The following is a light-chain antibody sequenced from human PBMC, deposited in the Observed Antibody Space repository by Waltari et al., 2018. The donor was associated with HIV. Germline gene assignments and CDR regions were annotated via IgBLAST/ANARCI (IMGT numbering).Light chain of an antibody. Sequence: MTQLTSALSACVRNTVSVSCRANQNIRRYLIWYQQRPGKAPRLLIYTASTLQRGVPSRFSGSGSGTDFTLSITSLQPEDFATYYCQQSYSTPLTFGGGTRVEIK. CDR3: QQSYSTPLT. V-gene: IGKV1-39*01. CDR1: QNIRRY. CDR2: TAS. J-gene: IGKJ4*01.